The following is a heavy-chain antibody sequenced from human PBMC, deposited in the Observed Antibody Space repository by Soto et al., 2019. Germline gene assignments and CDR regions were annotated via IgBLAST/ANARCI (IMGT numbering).Heavy chain of an antibody. CDR3: ARDLTNYDWFDP. CDR1: GFTFSSYS. D-gene: IGHD1-7*01. Sequence: GGSLRLSCAASGFTFSSYSMNWVRQAPGKGLEWVSSISSSSSYIYYADSVKGRFTISRDNAKNSLYLQMNSLRAEDTAVYYCARDLTNYDWFDPWGQGTTVTVSS. V-gene: IGHV3-21*01. CDR2: ISSSSSYI. J-gene: IGHJ5*02.